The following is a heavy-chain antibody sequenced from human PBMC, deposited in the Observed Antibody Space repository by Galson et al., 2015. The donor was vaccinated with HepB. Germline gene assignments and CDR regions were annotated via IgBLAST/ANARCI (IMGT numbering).Heavy chain of an antibody. CDR2: ISYDGSNK. J-gene: IGHJ4*02. CDR1: GFTFSSYA. V-gene: IGHV3-30*04. Sequence: SLRLSCAASGFTFSSYAMHWVRQAPGKGLEWVAVISYDGSNKYYADSVKGRFTISRDNSKNTLYLQMNSLRAEDTAVYYCARERLSPDFDYWGQGTLVTVSS. CDR3: ARERLSPDFDY.